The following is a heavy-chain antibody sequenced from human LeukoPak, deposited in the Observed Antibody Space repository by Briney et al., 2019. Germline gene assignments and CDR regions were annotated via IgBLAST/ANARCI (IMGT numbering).Heavy chain of an antibody. CDR1: GGSFSGYY. Sequence: SETLSLTCAVYGGSFSGYYWSWIRQPPGKGLEWIGEINHSGSTNYNPSLKSRVTISVDTSKNQFSLKLSSVTAADTAVYYCARARLCSSTSSYGRYFDYWGQGTLVTVSS. V-gene: IGHV4-34*01. J-gene: IGHJ4*02. CDR2: INHSGST. CDR3: ARARLCSSTSSYGRYFDY. D-gene: IGHD2-2*01.